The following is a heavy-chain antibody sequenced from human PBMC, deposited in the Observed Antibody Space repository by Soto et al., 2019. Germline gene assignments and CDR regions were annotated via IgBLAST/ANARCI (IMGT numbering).Heavy chain of an antibody. D-gene: IGHD5-18*01. J-gene: IGHJ6*02. Sequence: GGSLRLSCAASGFSFSNYAMSWVRQAPGKGLEWVSGISGSGGSTYYADSVKGRFTISRDNSKNTLYLQMNSLRAEDTAVYYCAKEGYSYGYGYYYYNGMNVWGQGTTVTVSS. CDR3: AKEGYSYGYGYYYYNGMNV. CDR2: ISGSGGST. CDR1: GFSFSNYA. V-gene: IGHV3-23*01.